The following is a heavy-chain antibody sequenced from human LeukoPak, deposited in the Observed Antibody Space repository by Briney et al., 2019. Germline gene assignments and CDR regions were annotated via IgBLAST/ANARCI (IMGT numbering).Heavy chain of an antibody. J-gene: IGHJ6*03. Sequence: ASVKVSCKASGYTFTSYYIHWVRQAPGQGLEWMGIINPGGSNTNYAQKFQGRVTMTRDTSTSTAYMELSSLRSEDTAVYYCAKERVDTAMVTQRRQYYYYMDVWGKGTTVTVSS. D-gene: IGHD5-18*01. CDR3: AKERVDTAMVTQRRQYYYYMDV. V-gene: IGHV1-46*01. CDR2: INPGGSNT. CDR1: GYTFTSYY.